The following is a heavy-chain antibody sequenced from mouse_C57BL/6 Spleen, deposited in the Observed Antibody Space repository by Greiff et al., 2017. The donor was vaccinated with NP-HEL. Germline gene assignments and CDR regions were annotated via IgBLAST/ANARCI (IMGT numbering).Heavy chain of an antibody. V-gene: IGHV5-4*01. CDR1: GFTFSSYA. Sequence: EVQRVESGGGLVKPGGSLKLSCAASGFTFSSYAMSWVRQTPEKRLEWVATISDGGSYTYYPDNVKGRFTISRDNAKNNLYLQMSHLKSEDTAMYYCASYYSNYVGFAYWGQGTLVTVSA. D-gene: IGHD2-5*01. J-gene: IGHJ3*01. CDR2: ISDGGSYT. CDR3: ASYYSNYVGFAY.